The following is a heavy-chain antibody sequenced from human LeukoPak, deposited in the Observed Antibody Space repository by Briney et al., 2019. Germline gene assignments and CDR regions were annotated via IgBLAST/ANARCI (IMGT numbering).Heavy chain of an antibody. D-gene: IGHD1-26*01. V-gene: IGHV1-2*02. J-gene: IGHJ4*02. Sequence: ASVKVSCKASGYTFTGYYMHWVRQAPGQGLEWMGWINPNSGGTNYAQKFQGRVTMTRDTSISTAYMELSRLRSDDTAVYYCARGGELLSFADYYFDYWGQGTLVTASS. CDR1: GYTFTGYY. CDR3: ARGGELLSFADYYFDY. CDR2: INPNSGGT.